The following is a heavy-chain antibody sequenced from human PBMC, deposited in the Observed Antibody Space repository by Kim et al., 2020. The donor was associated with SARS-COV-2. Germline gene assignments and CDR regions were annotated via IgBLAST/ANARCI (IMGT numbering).Heavy chain of an antibody. CDR3: ARSMRFRGACDI. V-gene: IGHV1-8*01. Sequence: GNEQKFQSRVTMTRNTAISTAYMKLSSLRSEDTAVYYCARSMRFRGACDIWGHGTMVTVSS. D-gene: IGHD2-8*01. J-gene: IGHJ3*02.